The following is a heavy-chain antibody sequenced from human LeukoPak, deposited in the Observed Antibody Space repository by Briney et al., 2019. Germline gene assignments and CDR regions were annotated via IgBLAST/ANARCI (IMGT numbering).Heavy chain of an antibody. D-gene: IGHD2-15*01. CDR1: GGTFSSYA. CDR2: IIPILGIA. CDR3: ASHFVVGGWNFDY. Sequence: ASVKVSCKASGGTFSSYAISWVRQAPGQGLEWMGRIIPILGIANYAQKFQGRVTITADKSTSTAYMELRSLRSDDTAVYYCASHFVVGGWNFDYWGQGTLVTVSS. V-gene: IGHV1-69*04. J-gene: IGHJ4*02.